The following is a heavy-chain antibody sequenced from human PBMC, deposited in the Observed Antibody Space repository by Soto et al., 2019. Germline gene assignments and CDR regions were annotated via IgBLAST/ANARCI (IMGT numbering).Heavy chain of an antibody. Sequence: EVQVLESGGGLVQTGGSLRLSCAVSGFTFSSYAMSWVRQAPGKGLEWVSAISASGGTTFYSDSVKGRFTISRDNSKNTLYLQMHRLRAEDTAVYYCATRWFDPWGQGNLVTVSS. CDR3: ATRWFDP. CDR2: ISASGGTT. V-gene: IGHV3-23*01. CDR1: GFTFSSYA. J-gene: IGHJ5*02.